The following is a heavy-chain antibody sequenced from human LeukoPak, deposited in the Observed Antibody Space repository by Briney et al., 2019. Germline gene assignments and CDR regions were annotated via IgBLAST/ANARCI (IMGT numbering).Heavy chain of an antibody. D-gene: IGHD1-26*01. CDR2: IYYSGST. J-gene: IGHJ1*01. Sequence: KPSETLSLTCTVSGGSISSYYWSWIRQPPGKGLEWIGYIYYSGSTNYNPSLKSRVTISVDTSKNQFSLKLSSVTAADTAVYYCATSIVGLTYDEHFQHWGQGTLVTVSS. V-gene: IGHV4-59*08. CDR3: ATSIVGLTYDEHFQH. CDR1: GGSISSYY.